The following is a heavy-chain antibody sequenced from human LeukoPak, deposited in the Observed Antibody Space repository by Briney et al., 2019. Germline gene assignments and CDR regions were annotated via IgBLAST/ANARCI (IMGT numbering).Heavy chain of an antibody. J-gene: IGHJ6*02. V-gene: IGHV1-2*02. Sequence: ASVKVSCKASGYTFTGYYMHWVRQAPGQGLEWMGWINPNSGGTNYAQKSQGRVTMTRDTSISTAYMELSRLRSDDTAVYYCASPYGDYQNYYYYGMDVWGQGTTVTVSS. CDR3: ASPYGDYQNYYYYGMDV. CDR2: INPNSGGT. D-gene: IGHD4-17*01. CDR1: GYTFTGYY.